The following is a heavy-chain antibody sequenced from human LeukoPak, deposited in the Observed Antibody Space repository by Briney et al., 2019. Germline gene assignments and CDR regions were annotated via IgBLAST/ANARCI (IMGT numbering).Heavy chain of an antibody. CDR3: ARESYCSGGSCYSGRAFDI. CDR1: VFTFSGFA. D-gene: IGHD2-15*01. V-gene: IGHV3-74*01. CDR2: INSDGSST. J-gene: IGHJ3*02. Sequence: GGSLRLSCVASVFTFSGFAMICVRQAPGKGLQWVSRINSDGSSTSYADSVKGRFTISRDNAKNTLYLQMNSLRAEDTAVYYCARESYCSGGSCYSGRAFDIWGQGTMVTVSS.